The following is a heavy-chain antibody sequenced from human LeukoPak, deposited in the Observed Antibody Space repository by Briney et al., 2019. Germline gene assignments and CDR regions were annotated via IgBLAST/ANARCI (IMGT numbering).Heavy chain of an antibody. J-gene: IGHJ6*03. CDR2: IHSDGSST. V-gene: IGHV3-74*01. CDR3: ARHDRYYYYMDV. D-gene: IGHD3-22*01. Sequence: GGSLRLSCAASGFTFSNYWMHWVRQAPGKGLVWVSRIHSDGSSTTYADSVKGRFTISRDNAKNSLYLQMNSLRAEDTAVYYCARHDRYYYYMDVWGKGTTVTVSS. CDR1: GFTFSNYW.